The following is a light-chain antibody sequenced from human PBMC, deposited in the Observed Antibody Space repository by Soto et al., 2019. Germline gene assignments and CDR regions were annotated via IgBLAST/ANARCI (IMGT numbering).Light chain of an antibody. V-gene: IGLV1-44*01. CDR3: ATWDDGLNGWV. CDR2: NNN. J-gene: IGLJ3*02. Sequence: QSAVTRPPSASGTPGQRVTISCSGRSSNIGSNAVNWYQQFPGMAPKVLIYNNNERPSGVPDRFSGSKSGTSASLAISGLQSEDEADYYCATWDDGLNGWVFGGGTKLTVL. CDR1: SSNIGSNA.